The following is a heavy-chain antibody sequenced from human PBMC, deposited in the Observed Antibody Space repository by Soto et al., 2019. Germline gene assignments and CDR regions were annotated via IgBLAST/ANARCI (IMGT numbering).Heavy chain of an antibody. V-gene: IGHV3-53*01. Sequence: GGSLRLSCAASGFTVSSNYMSWVRQAPGKGLEWVSVIYSGGSTYYADSVKGRFTISRDNSKNTLYLQMNSLRAEDTAVYYCARETPYYYGSGSYYKSHYYYGMDVWGQGTTVTVSS. CDR1: GFTVSSNY. CDR3: ARETPYYYGSGSYYKSHYYYGMDV. CDR2: IYSGGST. J-gene: IGHJ6*02. D-gene: IGHD3-10*01.